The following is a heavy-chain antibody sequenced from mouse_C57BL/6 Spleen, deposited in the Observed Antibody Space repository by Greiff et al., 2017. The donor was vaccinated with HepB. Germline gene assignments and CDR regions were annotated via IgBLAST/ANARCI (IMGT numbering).Heavy chain of an antibody. CDR1: GFTFSDYG. CDR3: ATTGPYYFDY. J-gene: IGHJ2*01. D-gene: IGHD4-1*01. Sequence: EVQLVESGGGLVKPGGSLKLSCAASGFTFSDYGMHWVRQAPEQGLEWVAYISSGSSTIYYADTVKGRFTISRDNAKNTLFLQMTSLRSEDTAMYYCATTGPYYFDYWGQGTTLTVSS. CDR2: ISSGSSTI. V-gene: IGHV5-17*01.